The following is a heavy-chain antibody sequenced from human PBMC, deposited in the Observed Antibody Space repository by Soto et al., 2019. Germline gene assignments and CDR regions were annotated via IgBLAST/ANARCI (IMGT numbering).Heavy chain of an antibody. CDR2: IYYSGST. V-gene: IGHV4-39*01. CDR1: GGSISSSSYY. CDR3: ARPLKTHARCGGDCYSGSGWFDP. Sequence: NPSETLSLTCTVSGGSISSSSYYWGWIRQPPGKGLEWIGSIYYSGSTYYNPSLKSRVTISVDTSKNQFSLKLSSVTAADTAVYYCARPLKTHARCGGDCYSGSGWFDPWGQGTLVTSPQ. D-gene: IGHD2-21*01. J-gene: IGHJ5*02.